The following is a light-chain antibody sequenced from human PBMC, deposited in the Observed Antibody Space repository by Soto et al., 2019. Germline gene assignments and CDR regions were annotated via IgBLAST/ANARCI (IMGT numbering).Light chain of an antibody. CDR2: KVS. CDR3: MQGKHWPPYT. V-gene: IGKV2-30*01. J-gene: IGKJ2*01. Sequence: DVVMTQSPLSLPVTLGQPASISCRSSQSLAYSDGNTYLNWFQQRPGQSPRRLIYKVSNRDSGGPDRFSGSGSCTDFILKISRVEAEDVGVYYCMQGKHWPPYTFGQGTKLEIK. CDR1: QSLAYSDGNTY.